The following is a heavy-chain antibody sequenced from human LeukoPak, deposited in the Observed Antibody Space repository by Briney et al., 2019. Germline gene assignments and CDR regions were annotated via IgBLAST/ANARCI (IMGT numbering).Heavy chain of an antibody. Sequence: SETLSLTCAVSGYSISSGYYWGWIRQPPGKGLEWIGRIYHSGSTYYNPSLKSRVTISVDTSKNQFSLKLSSVTAADTAVYYCARDSDFWSGYLGDWDYWGQGTLVTVSS. CDR3: ARDSDFWSGYLGDWDY. D-gene: IGHD3-3*01. V-gene: IGHV4-38-2*02. CDR1: GYSISSGYY. J-gene: IGHJ4*02. CDR2: IYHSGST.